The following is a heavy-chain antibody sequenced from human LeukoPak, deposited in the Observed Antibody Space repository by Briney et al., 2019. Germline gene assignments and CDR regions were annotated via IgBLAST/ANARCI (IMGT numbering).Heavy chain of an antibody. V-gene: IGHV3-21*01. CDR2: ISSSSTYI. CDR1: GFTFSSYR. CDR3: ARDPGYSSGYKDLLI. D-gene: IGHD6-19*01. J-gene: IGHJ3*02. Sequence: PGGSLRPSCAASGFTFSSYRMNWVRQAPGKGLEWVSSISSSSTYIYYADSVKGRFTISRDNAKNSLYLQVNSLRAEDTAVYFCARDPGYSSGYKDLLIWGQGTMVTVSS.